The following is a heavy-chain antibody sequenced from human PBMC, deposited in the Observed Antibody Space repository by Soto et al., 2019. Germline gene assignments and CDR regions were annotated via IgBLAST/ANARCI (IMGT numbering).Heavy chain of an antibody. V-gene: IGHV3-74*01. J-gene: IGHJ4*02. CDR2: INGDGGTI. CDR1: GFTFSTSW. Sequence: EVQLVEAGGGLVQPGGSLRLSCAASGFTFSTSWIHWVRQAPGKGLVWVSRINGDGGTINYADSVKGRFTISRDNAKKTVYLQTNSLSAGDTAVYYCTRGGNYYFDYWGQGTLVTVSS. CDR3: TRGGNYYFDY. D-gene: IGHD1-7*01.